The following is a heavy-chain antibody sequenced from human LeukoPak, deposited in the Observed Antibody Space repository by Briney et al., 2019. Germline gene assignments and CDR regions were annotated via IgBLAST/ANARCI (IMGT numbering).Heavy chain of an antibody. D-gene: IGHD3-3*01. Sequence: PSETLSLTCTVSGGSISNYYWSWIRQPPGKGLEWIGYINYSGSANYNPSLKSRATMSVDTSKNQFSLKLTSVTAADTAVYYCARVYRDDFWSGYSTHFDYWGQGTLVTVSS. J-gene: IGHJ4*02. CDR1: GGSISNYY. CDR2: INYSGSA. V-gene: IGHV4-59*01. CDR3: ARVYRDDFWSGYSTHFDY.